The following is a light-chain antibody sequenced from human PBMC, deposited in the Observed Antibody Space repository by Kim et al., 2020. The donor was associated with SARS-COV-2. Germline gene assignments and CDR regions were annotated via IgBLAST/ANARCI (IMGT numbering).Light chain of an antibody. Sequence: GQSTTISCTGTTSDVGGYNYVSWYQHHPGKAPKLMIYDVTKRPSGVSNRFSGSKSGNTASLTISGLQADDEADYYCCSYTTSNTWVFGGGTQLTVL. CDR2: DVT. CDR3: CSYTTSNTWV. CDR1: TSDVGGYNY. J-gene: IGLJ3*02. V-gene: IGLV2-14*03.